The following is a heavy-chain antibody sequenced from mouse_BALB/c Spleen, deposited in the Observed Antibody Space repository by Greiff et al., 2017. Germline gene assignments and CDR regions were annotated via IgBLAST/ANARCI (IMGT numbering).Heavy chain of an antibody. CDR3: ARRGEVRRDGDAMDY. V-gene: IGHV5-9-3*01. D-gene: IGHD2-14*01. CDR1: GFTFSSYA. Sequence: EVHLVESGGGLVKPGGSLKLSCAASGFTFSSYAMSWVRQTPEKRLEWVATISSGGSYTYYPDSVKGRFTISRDNAKNTLYLQMSSLRSEDTAMYYCARRGEVRRDGDAMDYWGQGTSVTVSS. CDR2: ISSGGSYT. J-gene: IGHJ4*01.